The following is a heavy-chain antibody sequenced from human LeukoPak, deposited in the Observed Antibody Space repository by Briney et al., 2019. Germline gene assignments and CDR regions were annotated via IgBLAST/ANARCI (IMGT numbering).Heavy chain of an antibody. CDR1: GFTFSQTW. CDR3: ARDHYYNQDY. CDR2: IKNDATP. J-gene: IGHJ4*02. Sequence: GGSLRLSCAASGFTFSQTWMHWVRHAPGKGLVWVAVIKNDATPTYADSAKGRFTISRDNAKNTVYLQMNSLTLEDTAVYYCARDHYYNQDYWGQGTLVTASS. V-gene: IGHV3-74*01. D-gene: IGHD3-10*01.